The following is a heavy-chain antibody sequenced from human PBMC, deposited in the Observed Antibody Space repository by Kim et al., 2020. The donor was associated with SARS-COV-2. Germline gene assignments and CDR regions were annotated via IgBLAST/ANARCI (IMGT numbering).Heavy chain of an antibody. J-gene: IGHJ6*02. CDR3: AKRLGWSYYYGMDV. D-gene: IGHD2-2*03. Sequence: GGSLRLSCAASGFTFSSYAMSWVRQAPGKGLEWVSAISGSGGSTYYADSVKGRFTISRDNSKNTLYLQMNSLRAVDTAVYYCAKRLGWSYYYGMDVWGQGTTVTVSS. V-gene: IGHV3-23*01. CDR1: GFTFSSYA. CDR2: ISGSGGST.